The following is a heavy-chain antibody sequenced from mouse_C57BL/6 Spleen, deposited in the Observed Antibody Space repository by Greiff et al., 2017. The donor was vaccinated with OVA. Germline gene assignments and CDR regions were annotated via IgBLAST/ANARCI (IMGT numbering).Heavy chain of an antibody. D-gene: IGHD2-4*01. CDR3: ARQGDSTMITYRYFDV. J-gene: IGHJ1*03. V-gene: IGHV5-6*01. CDR2: ISSGGSYT. CDR1: GFTFSSYG. Sequence: EVKLMESGGDLVKPGGSLKLSCAASGFTFSSYGMSWVRQTPDKRLEWVATISSGGSYTYYPDSVKGRFTISRDNAKNTLYLQMSSLKSEDTAMYYCARQGDSTMITYRYFDVWGTGTTVTVSS.